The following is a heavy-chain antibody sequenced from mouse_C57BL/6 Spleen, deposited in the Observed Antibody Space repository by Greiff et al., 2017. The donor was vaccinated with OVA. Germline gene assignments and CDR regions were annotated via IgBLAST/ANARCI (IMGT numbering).Heavy chain of an antibody. D-gene: IGHD1-1*01. CDR2: INPNNGGT. V-gene: IGHV1-18*01. Sequence: EVQLVESGPELVKPGASVKIPCKASGYTFTDYNMDWVKQSHGKSLEWIGDINPNNGGTIYNQKFKGKATLTVDKSSSTAYMELRSLTSEDTAVYYCARGNYDGSSYFDYWGQGTTLTVSS. J-gene: IGHJ2*01. CDR3: ARGNYDGSSYFDY. CDR1: GYTFTDYN.